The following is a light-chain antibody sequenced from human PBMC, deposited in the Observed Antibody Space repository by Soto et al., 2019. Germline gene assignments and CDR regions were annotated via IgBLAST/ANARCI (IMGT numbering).Light chain of an antibody. CDR3: QQYYSYST. Sequence: DIQMTQSPSTLSASVGDRVTITCRASQSLSSRLAWYQQKPGKAPKLLIYDASTLESGVPSRFSGSESGTEFTLTISSLQLDDFATYYCQQYYSYSTFGPGTKVDIK. CDR1: QSLSSR. J-gene: IGKJ3*01. V-gene: IGKV1-5*01. CDR2: DAS.